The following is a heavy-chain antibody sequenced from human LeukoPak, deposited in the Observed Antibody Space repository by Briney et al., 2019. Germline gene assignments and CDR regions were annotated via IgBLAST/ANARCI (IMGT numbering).Heavy chain of an antibody. J-gene: IGHJ4*02. D-gene: IGHD4-17*01. CDR2: IYYSGST. CDR1: GGFISSGDYY. CDR3: ARTTDLTFDY. Sequence: SETLSLTCTVSGGFISSGDYYWSWIRQHPGKGLEWIGYIYYSGSTYYNPSLKSRVTISVDTSKNQFSLKLSSVTAADTAVYYCARTTDLTFDYWGQATLVTVSS. V-gene: IGHV4-31*03.